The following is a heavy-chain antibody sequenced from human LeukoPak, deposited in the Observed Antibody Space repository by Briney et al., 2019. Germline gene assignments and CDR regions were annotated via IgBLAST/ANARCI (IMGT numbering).Heavy chain of an antibody. CDR1: GYTFTSYD. CDR3: ARGVNYDFWSGSYYSYYYMEV. V-gene: IGHV1-8*01. D-gene: IGHD3-3*01. Sequence: ASVKVSCKASGYTFTSYDINWVRQAAGQGLGWMGWMNPNSGNTGYAQKFQGRVTITRDTSISTAYMELSGLTSEDTAVYYCARGVNYDFWSGSYYSYYYMEVWGKGTTVTVSS. J-gene: IGHJ6*03. CDR2: MNPNSGNT.